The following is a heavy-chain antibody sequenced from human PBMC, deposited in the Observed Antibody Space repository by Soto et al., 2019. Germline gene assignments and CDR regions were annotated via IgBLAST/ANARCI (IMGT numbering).Heavy chain of an antibody. CDR2: IRSKANSDAT. D-gene: IGHD2-15*01. CDR3: VRYCSGGSCPDAFDI. J-gene: IGHJ3*02. V-gene: IGHV3-73*01. CDR1: GFTFSGSA. Sequence: GGSLRLSCVASGFTFSGSAMHWVRPASGKGLEWVGRIRSKANSDATAYGASVKGRFTISRDDSKNTAYLQMNSLKTEDTAVYYCVRYCSGGSCPDAFDIWGQGTMVTVSS.